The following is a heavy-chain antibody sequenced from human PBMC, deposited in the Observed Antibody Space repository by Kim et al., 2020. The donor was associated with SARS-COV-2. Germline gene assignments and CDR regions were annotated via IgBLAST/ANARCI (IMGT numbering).Heavy chain of an antibody. CDR3: ASRSTGKKYFDY. D-gene: IGHD2-2*01. J-gene: IGHJ4*02. V-gene: IGHV3-23*01. Sequence: YTPDSVKARFTSARDNSNNTLYVRMNSLRAEDTGVYYCASRSTGKKYFDYWGQGTLVTVSS.